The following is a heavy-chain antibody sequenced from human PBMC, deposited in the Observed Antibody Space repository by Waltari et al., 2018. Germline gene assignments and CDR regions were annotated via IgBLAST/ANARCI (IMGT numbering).Heavy chain of an antibody. CDR2: INSKSGGT. V-gene: IGHV1-2*02. D-gene: IGHD2-2*01. CDR3: SRQLTTADY. CDR1: GYTFTAYF. J-gene: IGHJ4*02. Sequence: QVQLVQSGAEVTKPGASVTVSCKASGYTFTAYFIQWVRQAPGQGLEWMGWINSKSGGTNYARKFQGRVTMTTDTSITTVYMELSSLTSDDTAVYYCSRQLTTADYWGQGTLVTVSS.